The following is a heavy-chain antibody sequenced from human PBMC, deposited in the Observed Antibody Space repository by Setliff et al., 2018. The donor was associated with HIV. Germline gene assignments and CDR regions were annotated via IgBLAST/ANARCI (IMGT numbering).Heavy chain of an antibody. D-gene: IGHD2-8*02. Sequence: SETLSLTCAVSASSISSDYCWGWIRQPPGKGLEWIGSTHHSGSTYYNPSLNSRVTISVDTSKKQFSLKLSSVTAADTAVYYCARVSSTYWYSIFRNYYYHMDVWGKGTTVTVSS. CDR2: THHSGST. V-gene: IGHV4-38-2*01. J-gene: IGHJ6*03. CDR1: ASSISSDYC. CDR3: ARVSSTYWYSIFRNYYYHMDV.